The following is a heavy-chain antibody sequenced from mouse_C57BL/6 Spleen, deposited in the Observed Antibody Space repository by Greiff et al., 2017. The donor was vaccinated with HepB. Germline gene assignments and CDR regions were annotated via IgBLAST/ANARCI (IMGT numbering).Heavy chain of an antibody. J-gene: IGHJ3*01. CDR1: GYAFSSSW. Sequence: QVQLQQSGPELVKPGASVKISCKASGYAFSSSWMNWVKQRPGKGLEWIGRIYPGDGDTNYNGKFKGKATLTADKSSSTAYMQLRSLTSEDSAVYFCARSITTVLATPFAYWGQGTLVTVSA. V-gene: IGHV1-82*01. CDR3: ARSITTVLATPFAY. D-gene: IGHD1-1*01. CDR2: IYPGDGDT.